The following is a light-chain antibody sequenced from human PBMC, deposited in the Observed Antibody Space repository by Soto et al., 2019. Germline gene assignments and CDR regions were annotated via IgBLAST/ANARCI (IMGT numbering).Light chain of an antibody. CDR1: QTINRW. V-gene: IGKV1-5*03. Sequence: DIQMTQSPSTLSASVGDRVTITCRASQTINRWLAWYQYKPGKAPKVLIYKASSLESGVPSRFSGSGSGTEFTLTISSLQPDDFATYYCQQSYGTPFSFGPGTKADI. J-gene: IGKJ3*01. CDR2: KAS. CDR3: QQSYGTPFS.